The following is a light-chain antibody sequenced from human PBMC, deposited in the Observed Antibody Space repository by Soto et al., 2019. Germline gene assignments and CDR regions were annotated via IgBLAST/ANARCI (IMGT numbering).Light chain of an antibody. Sequence: DIQLTQSPSFLSASVGDRVTITCRASQGISSYLAWYQQKPGKAPKLLIYSASTLQSGVPSRFSGSESGSEFTLTISSLQPEDFGTYYCQQRSNWPPMYTFGQGTKLEIK. V-gene: IGKV1-9*01. J-gene: IGKJ2*01. CDR3: QQRSNWPPMYT. CDR2: SAS. CDR1: QGISSY.